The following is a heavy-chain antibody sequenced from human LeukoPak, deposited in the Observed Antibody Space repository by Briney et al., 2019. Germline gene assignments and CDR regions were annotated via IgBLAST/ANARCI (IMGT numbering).Heavy chain of an antibody. CDR2: IIPIFGTA. V-gene: IGHV1-69*05. J-gene: IGHJ4*02. CDR3: AREIDPYYYDSSGYGFGGY. CDR1: GCTFSSCA. D-gene: IGHD3-22*01. Sequence: ASVKVSCKASGCTFSSCAISWVRQAPGQGLEWMGGIIPIFGTANYAQKFQGRVTITTDESTSTAYMELSSLGSEDTAVYYCAREIDPYYYDSSGYGFGGYWGQGTLVTVSS.